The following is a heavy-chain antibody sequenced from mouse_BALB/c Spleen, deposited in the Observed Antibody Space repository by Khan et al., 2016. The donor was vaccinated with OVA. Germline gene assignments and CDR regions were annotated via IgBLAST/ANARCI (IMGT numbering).Heavy chain of an antibody. CDR2: ISYSGST. CDR1: GYSITSGYG. Sequence: EVQLQESGPGLVKPSQSLSLTCTVTGYSITSGYGWNWIRQFPGNKLEWMGYISYSGSTNYNPSLKSRLSITRDTSKNQFFLQLNAVTTEDTATYYCARTARIKYWGQGTTRTVAS. V-gene: IGHV3-2*02. D-gene: IGHD1-2*01. J-gene: IGHJ2*01. CDR3: ARTARIKY.